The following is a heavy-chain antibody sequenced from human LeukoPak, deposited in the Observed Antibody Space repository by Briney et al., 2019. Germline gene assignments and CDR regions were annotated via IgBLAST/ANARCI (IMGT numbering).Heavy chain of an antibody. Sequence: GGSLRLSCAVSGFTFSSYGMHWVRQAPGKGLEWVAFIRYDGSNKYYADSVKGRFTISRDDSKNTLYLQMNSLRAEDAAVYYCAKVSVAVAGTVYFDYWGQGTLVTVSS. CDR2: IRYDGSNK. CDR3: AKVSVAVAGTVYFDY. CDR1: GFTFSSYG. D-gene: IGHD6-19*01. V-gene: IGHV3-30*02. J-gene: IGHJ4*02.